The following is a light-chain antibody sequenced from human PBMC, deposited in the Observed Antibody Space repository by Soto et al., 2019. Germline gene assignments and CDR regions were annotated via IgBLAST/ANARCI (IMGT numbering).Light chain of an antibody. CDR3: QQYGSSPRT. V-gene: IGKV3-20*01. Sequence: EIVLTQFPGTLSLSPGERATLSCRASQSVSSSSLAWYQQKVGRAPRVLIYGASSRATGIPDRFSGSGSATDFTLTTTRLEPEDFAVYYCQQYGSSPRTFSQGTRLEIK. CDR1: QSVSSSS. J-gene: IGKJ5*01. CDR2: GAS.